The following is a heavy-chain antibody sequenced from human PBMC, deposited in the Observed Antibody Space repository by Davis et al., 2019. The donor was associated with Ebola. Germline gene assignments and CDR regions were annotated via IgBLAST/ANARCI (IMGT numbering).Heavy chain of an antibody. D-gene: IGHD5-12*01. CDR1: GFSFSTNW. J-gene: IGHJ4*02. CDR3: AKGAR. V-gene: IGHV3-7*03. CDR2: IKPDGSDK. Sequence: PGGSLRLSCVVSGFSFSTNWMSWVRQAPGKGLEWVATIKPDGSDKYFVDSVKGRFTISRDNAKSSLYLQMNSLRVEGTALYYCAKGARWGQGTLVTVSS.